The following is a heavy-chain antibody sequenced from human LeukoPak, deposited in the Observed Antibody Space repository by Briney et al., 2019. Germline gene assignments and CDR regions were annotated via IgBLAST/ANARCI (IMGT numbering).Heavy chain of an antibody. CDR2: ISVRSNYI. D-gene: IGHD3-22*01. J-gene: IGHJ4*02. Sequence: GGSLRLSCAASGYTFSSYSIKWVRQAPGKGLEWGSSISVRSNYIYYADSVRGRFSISRDDARDSLYLQMNSLRAEDTAVYYCVRLRRNSDTSGFYYYYDFWGQGTLVTVSS. CDR1: GYTFSSYS. V-gene: IGHV3-21*01. CDR3: VRLRRNSDTSGFYYYYDF.